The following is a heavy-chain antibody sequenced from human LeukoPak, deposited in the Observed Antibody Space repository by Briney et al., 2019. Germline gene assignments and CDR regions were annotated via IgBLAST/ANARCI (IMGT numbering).Heavy chain of an antibody. D-gene: IGHD6-19*01. V-gene: IGHV4-39*07. CDR1: GGSIGSSSYY. Sequence: SETLSLTCTVSGGSIGSSSYYWGWIRQPPGKGLEWIGSIYYSGSTYYNPSLKSRVTISVDTSKNQFSLKLSSVTAADTAVYYCARAGLGSGWTPYYYYYYMDVWGKGTTVTISS. CDR2: IYYSGST. CDR3: ARAGLGSGWTPYYYYYYMDV. J-gene: IGHJ6*03.